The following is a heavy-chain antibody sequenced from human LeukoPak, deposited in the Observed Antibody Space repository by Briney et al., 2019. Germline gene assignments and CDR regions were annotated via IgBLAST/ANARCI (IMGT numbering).Heavy chain of an antibody. V-gene: IGHV3-7*01. J-gene: IGHJ4*02. D-gene: IGHD3-16*01. CDR1: GFSFSAYW. CDR3: ARDYGGSDFDY. Sequence: GGSLRLSCAVSGFSFSAYWMNWVRRAPGKGLEWVANINQDGSEKHYVDSVKGRFTISRDNAKNSLYLQINSLSAEDTAVYYCARDYGGSDFDYWGQGTLVTVSS. CDR2: INQDGSEK.